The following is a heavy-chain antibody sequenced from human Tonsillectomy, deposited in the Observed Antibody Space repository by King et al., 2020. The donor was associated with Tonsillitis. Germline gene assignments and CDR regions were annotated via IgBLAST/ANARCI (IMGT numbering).Heavy chain of an antibody. D-gene: IGHD1-26*01. CDR3: ARDRGSWVLDIDY. CDR2: ISYDGTNK. J-gene: IGHJ4*02. CDR1: GFTFRNYA. V-gene: IGHV3-30*04. Sequence: VQLVESGGGVVQPGRSLRLSCAASGFTFRNYAMHWVRQAPRKGLEWVAIISYDGTNKFYADSVKGRFTISRDSSKNTLYLQMNSLRAEDTAVFYCARDRGSWVLDIDYWGQGTLVTVSS.